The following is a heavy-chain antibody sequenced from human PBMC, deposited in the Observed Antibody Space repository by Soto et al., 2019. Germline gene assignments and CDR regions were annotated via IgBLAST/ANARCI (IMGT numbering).Heavy chain of an antibody. D-gene: IGHD3-22*01. CDR2: ISYDGSNK. J-gene: IGHJ4*02. Sequence: QVQLVESGGGVVQPGRSLRLSCAASGFTFSSYAMHWVRQAPGKGLEWVAVISYDGSNKYYADSVKGRFTISRDNSKNTLYLQMNSLRSEDTAVYYCAREYYDSSGYYEFDYWGQGTLVTVSS. V-gene: IGHV3-30-3*01. CDR3: AREYYDSSGYYEFDY. CDR1: GFTFSSYA.